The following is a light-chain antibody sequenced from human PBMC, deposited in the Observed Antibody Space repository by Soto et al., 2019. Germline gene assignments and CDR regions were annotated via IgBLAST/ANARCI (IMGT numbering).Light chain of an antibody. CDR1: QSVSDY. V-gene: IGKV3-11*01. CDR3: QQRYDWPIT. CDR2: DAS. Sequence: EIVLTQSPATLSLSPGERATLSCRASQSVSDYVAWYQQKPGQAPRLLIYDASNMATGIPARFSGGGSGTDFTLTISSLEPEDFAFYYCQQRYDWPITFGQGTRLEIK. J-gene: IGKJ5*01.